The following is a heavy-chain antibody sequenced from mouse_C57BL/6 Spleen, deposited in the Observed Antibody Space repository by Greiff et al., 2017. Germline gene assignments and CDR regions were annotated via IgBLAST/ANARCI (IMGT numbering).Heavy chain of an antibody. J-gene: IGHJ4*01. CDR3: ARSTMSNYYAMDY. Sequence: EVKLLESGPGLAKPSQTLSLTCSVTGYSITSDYWNWIRKFPGNKLEYMGYISYSGSTYYNPSLKSRISITRDTSKNQYYLQLNSVTTEDTATYYCARSTMSNYYAMDYWGQGTSVSVSS. CDR2: ISYSGST. CDR1: GYSITSDY. V-gene: IGHV3-8*01. D-gene: IGHD1-1*02.